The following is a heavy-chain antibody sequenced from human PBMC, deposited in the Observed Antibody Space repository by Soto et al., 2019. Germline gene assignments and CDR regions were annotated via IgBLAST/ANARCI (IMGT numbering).Heavy chain of an antibody. J-gene: IGHJ6*02. V-gene: IGHV3-53*01. CDR2: IYPGGST. Sequence: PGGSLRLSCAASGFTVNSNYMSWVRQAPGKGLEWVSVIYPGGSTYYADSVKGRFTISRDNSKNTLPLQMNSLRAEDTAVYYCARGGIIGGMDVWGQGTTVTVSS. CDR1: GFTVNSNY. D-gene: IGHD6-13*01. CDR3: ARGGIIGGMDV.